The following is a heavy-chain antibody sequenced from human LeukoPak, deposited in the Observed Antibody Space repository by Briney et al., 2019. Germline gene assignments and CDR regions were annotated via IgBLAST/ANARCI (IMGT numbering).Heavy chain of an antibody. CDR2: ISYDGSNK. CDR1: GFPFSSYA. CDR3: ARDRPQPSHRGYYYYGMDV. V-gene: IGHV3-30*04. J-gene: IGHJ6*04. D-gene: IGHD2-2*01. Sequence: PGGSLRLSCAASGFPFSSYAMHWVRQAPGKGLEWVAVISYDGSNKYYADSVKGRFTISRDNSKNTLYLQMNSLRAEDTAVYYCARDRPQPSHRGYYYYGMDVWGKGTTVTVSS.